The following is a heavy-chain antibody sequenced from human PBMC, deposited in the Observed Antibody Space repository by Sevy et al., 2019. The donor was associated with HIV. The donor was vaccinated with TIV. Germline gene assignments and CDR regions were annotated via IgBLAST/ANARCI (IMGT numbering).Heavy chain of an antibody. CDR1: GGTFSSYA. D-gene: IGHD2-2*01. Sequence: ASVKVSCKASGGTFSSYATSWVRQAPGQGLEWMGGIIPIFGTANYTQKFQGRVTITADESTITAYMELSSLTSEDTAVYYRARLNCSSTSCYLGHCYYGMDVWGQGTRVIVSS. J-gene: IGHJ6*02. V-gene: IGHV1-69*13. CDR3: ARLNCSSTSCYLGHCYYGMDV. CDR2: IIPIFGTA.